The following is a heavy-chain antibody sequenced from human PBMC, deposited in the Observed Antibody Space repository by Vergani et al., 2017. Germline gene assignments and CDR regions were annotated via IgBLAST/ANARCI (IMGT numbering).Heavy chain of an antibody. CDR2: ISARYPST. CDR3: AREERSNTSPFVGD. V-gene: IGHV3-23*01. CDR1: GFTFSACP. D-gene: IGHD2/OR15-2a*01. J-gene: IGHJ4*02. Sequence: EVQLLQSGGGVIQPGGSVRLSCAASGFTFSACPMTWVRQAPGKGLEWVSAISARYPSTYYAESVKGRFTISRDNSKNTVYLQMNSLKAEDSATYYCAREERSNTSPFVGDWGQGTLVTV.